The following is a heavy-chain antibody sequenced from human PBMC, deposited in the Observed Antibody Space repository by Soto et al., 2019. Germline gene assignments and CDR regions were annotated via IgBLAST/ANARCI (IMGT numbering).Heavy chain of an antibody. CDR2: ISANNGNT. CDR1: GYTFTSYG. CDR3: ARAYSPGLFDP. V-gene: IGHV1-18*01. D-gene: IGHD2-15*01. J-gene: IGHJ5*02. Sequence: ASVKVSCKASGYTFTSYGISWVRQAPGQGLEWMGWISANNGNTKYAQNFQGRVTMTTDTSTSTAYMELRSLRSDDTAVYYCARAYSPGLFDPWGQGTLVTXSS.